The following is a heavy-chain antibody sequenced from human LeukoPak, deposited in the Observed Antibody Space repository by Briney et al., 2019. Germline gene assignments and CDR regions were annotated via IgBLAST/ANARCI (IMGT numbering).Heavy chain of an antibody. CDR3: ARCDSSRWNGIDY. CDR1: GFTFSTSA. V-gene: IGHV3-53*01. CDR2: IHSGGNT. Sequence: GGSLRLSCAASGFTFSTSAMTWVRQAPGKGLEWVSVIHSGGNTYYADSVKGRFTISRDNSRNTMDLQMNSLRAEDTAVYYCARCDSSRWNGIDYWGQGTLVTVSS. J-gene: IGHJ4*02. D-gene: IGHD6-13*01.